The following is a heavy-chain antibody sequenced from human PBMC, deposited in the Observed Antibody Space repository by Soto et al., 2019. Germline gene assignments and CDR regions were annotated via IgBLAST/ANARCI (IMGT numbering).Heavy chain of an antibody. J-gene: IGHJ6*02. CDR3: ARTRDYYYYYGMDV. Sequence: QVQLVQSGAEVKKPVSSVKVSCKASGGTFSSYAISWVRQAPGQGLEWMGGIIPIFGTANYAQKFQGRVTITADESTSTAYMELSSLRSEDTAVYYCARTRDYYYYYGMDVWGQGTTVTVSS. CDR1: GGTFSSYA. V-gene: IGHV1-69*01. CDR2: IIPIFGTA.